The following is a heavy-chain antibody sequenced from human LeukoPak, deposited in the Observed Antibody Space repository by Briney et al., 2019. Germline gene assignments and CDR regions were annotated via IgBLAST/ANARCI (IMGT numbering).Heavy chain of an antibody. Sequence: PSETLSLTCTVSGGSISSSSYYWGWVRQPPGKGLVWIGNIFYSGITSHNPSRKSRVTISVDTPNNQFSLKLSSVTAADTAVYYCARRADWGFRDYGSRWFFDLWGRGTLVTVSS. CDR1: GGSISSSSYY. J-gene: IGHJ2*01. CDR3: ARRADWGFRDYGSRWFFDL. CDR2: IFYSGIT. V-gene: IGHV4-39*01. D-gene: IGHD4-17*01.